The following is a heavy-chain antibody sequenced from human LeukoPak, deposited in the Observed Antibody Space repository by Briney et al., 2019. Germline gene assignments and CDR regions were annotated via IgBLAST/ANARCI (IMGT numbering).Heavy chain of an antibody. CDR3: AKDVGLVSEQQLLFPEADV. CDR2: ISGSGGST. D-gene: IGHD6-13*01. CDR1: GFTFSSYA. Sequence: GGSLRLSCAASGFTFSSYAMSWVRQAPGKGLEWVSAISGSGGSTYYADSVKGRFTISRDNSKNTLYLQMNSLRAEDTAVYYCAKDVGLVSEQQLLFPEADVWGKGTTVTVSS. J-gene: IGHJ6*04. V-gene: IGHV3-23*01.